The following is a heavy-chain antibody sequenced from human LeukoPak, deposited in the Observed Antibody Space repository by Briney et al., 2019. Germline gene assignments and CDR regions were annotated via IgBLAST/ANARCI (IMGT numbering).Heavy chain of an antibody. V-gene: IGHV3-48*01. CDR2: ITSSSSNI. CDR3: ARTPGAAAGNWFDP. CDR1: GFTFSYYS. J-gene: IGHJ5*02. Sequence: GGSLRLSCAASGFTFSYYSMNWVRQPPGKGLGWISYITSSSSNIYYADSVKGRFTVSRDNAKNSLYLQMNSLRAEDTAVYYCARTPGAAAGNWFDPWGQGTLVTISS. D-gene: IGHD6-13*01.